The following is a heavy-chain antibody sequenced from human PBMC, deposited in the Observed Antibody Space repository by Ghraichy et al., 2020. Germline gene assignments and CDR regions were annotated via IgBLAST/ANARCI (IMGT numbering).Heavy chain of an antibody. Sequence: GGYLRLSCVVSGFSFSDYDMHWVRQATGRGLEWVSSIGTLGDTYYPGSVEGRFTISRENATGSLYLQMNSLRAGDTAVYYCARGLQGYCNYTNCPFDQWGQGTLVTVSS. CDR2: IGTLGDT. CDR3: ARGLQGYCNYTNCPFDQ. J-gene: IGHJ4*02. V-gene: IGHV3-13*01. CDR1: GFSFSDYD. D-gene: IGHD2-2*01.